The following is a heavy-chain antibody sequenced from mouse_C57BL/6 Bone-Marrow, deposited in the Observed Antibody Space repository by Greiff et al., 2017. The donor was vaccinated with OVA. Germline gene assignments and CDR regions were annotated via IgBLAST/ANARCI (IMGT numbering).Heavy chain of an antibody. D-gene: IGHD2-14*01. V-gene: IGHV1-53*01. CDR3: ARRRLYDDYAMDY. J-gene: IGHJ4*01. CDR1: GYTFTSYW. Sequence: VQLQQPGTELVKPGASVKLSCKASGYTFTSYWLHWVKQRPGQGLEWIGHINPRNGGTNYHEKFKSQVTLTVDKSSSTAYMQPSSRTSEDSAVDYCARRRLYDDYAMDYGGQGTSVTVSS. CDR2: INPRNGGT.